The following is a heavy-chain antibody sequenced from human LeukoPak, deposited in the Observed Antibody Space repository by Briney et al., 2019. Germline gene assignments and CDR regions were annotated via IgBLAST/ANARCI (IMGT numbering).Heavy chain of an antibody. Sequence: GASVKVSCQASGYTFTSYGISWVRQAPGQGLEWMGWISAYNGNTNYAQKLQGRVTMTTDTSTSTAYMELRSVRSDDTAVYYCARETLGSWYVRGFDYWGQGTLVTVSS. CDR2: ISAYNGNT. CDR1: GYTFTSYG. CDR3: ARETLGSWYVRGFDY. V-gene: IGHV1-18*01. J-gene: IGHJ4*02. D-gene: IGHD2-15*01.